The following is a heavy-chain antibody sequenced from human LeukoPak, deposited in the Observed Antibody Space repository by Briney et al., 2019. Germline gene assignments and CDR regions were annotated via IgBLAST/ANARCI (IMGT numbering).Heavy chain of an antibody. CDR1: GGSISSSSYY. Sequence: NPSETLSLTCTVSGGSISSSSYYWGWIRQPPGKGLEWIGSIYYSGSTYYNPSLKSRVTISVDTSKNQFSLKLSSVTAADTAVYYCAGVPAASFREYYFDYWGQGTLVTVSS. CDR2: IYYSGST. CDR3: AGVPAASFREYYFDY. J-gene: IGHJ4*02. V-gene: IGHV4-39*07. D-gene: IGHD2-2*01.